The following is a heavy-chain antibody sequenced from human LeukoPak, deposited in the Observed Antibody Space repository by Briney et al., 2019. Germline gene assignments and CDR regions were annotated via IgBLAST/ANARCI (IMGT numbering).Heavy chain of an antibody. J-gene: IGHJ4*02. Sequence: HTGGSLRLSCAASGFTFSSYWMSWVRQAPGKGLEWGANIKQDGSEKYYVDSVKGRFTISRDNAKNSLYLQMNSLRAEDTAVYYCARTWIQLWSPFDYWGQGTLVTVSS. D-gene: IGHD5-18*01. CDR3: ARTWIQLWSPFDY. CDR1: GFTFSSYW. CDR2: IKQDGSEK. V-gene: IGHV3-7*01.